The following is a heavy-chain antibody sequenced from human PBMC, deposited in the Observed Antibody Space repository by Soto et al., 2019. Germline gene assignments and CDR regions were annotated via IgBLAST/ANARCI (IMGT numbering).Heavy chain of an antibody. J-gene: IGHJ4*02. Sequence: GGSLRLSCAASGFTFSSYSMNWVRQTPGKGLEWVSTISDSGANAYYADSVKGRFTISRDNSQRTLFLQMNSLRADDTALYYCTKAHSHSYGGNSYFQYWGQGTLVTVSS. CDR1: GFTFSSYS. D-gene: IGHD4-17*01. V-gene: IGHV3-23*01. CDR3: TKAHSHSYGGNSYFQY. CDR2: ISDSGANA.